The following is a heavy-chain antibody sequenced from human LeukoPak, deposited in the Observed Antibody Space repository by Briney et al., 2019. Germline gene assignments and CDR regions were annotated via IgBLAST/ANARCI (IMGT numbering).Heavy chain of an antibody. CDR1: GYTFTSYA. Sequence: GASVKVSCKASGYTFTSYAMHWVRQAPGQRLEWMGRIIPILGIANYAQKFQGRVTITADKSTSTAYMELSSLRSEDTAVYYCARDLPLLRQVIWGQGTMVTVSS. D-gene: IGHD3-16*01. V-gene: IGHV1-69*04. CDR2: IIPILGIA. J-gene: IGHJ3*02. CDR3: ARDLPLLRQVI.